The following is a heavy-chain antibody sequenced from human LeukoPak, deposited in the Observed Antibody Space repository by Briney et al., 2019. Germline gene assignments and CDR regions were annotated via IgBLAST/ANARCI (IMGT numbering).Heavy chain of an antibody. CDR2: INSDGSST. CDR3: ARESSGWYRDAFDI. D-gene: IGHD6-19*01. V-gene: IGHV3-74*01. Sequence: GGSLRLSCAASGFTFSSYWMHWVRQAPGKGLVWVSRINSDGSSTSYADSVKGRFTISRDNAKNTLDLQMNSLRAEDTAVYYCARESSGWYRDAFDIWGQGTMVTVSS. J-gene: IGHJ3*02. CDR1: GFTFSSYW.